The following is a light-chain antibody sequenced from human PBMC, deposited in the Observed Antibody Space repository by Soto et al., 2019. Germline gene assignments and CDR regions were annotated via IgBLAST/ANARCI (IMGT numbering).Light chain of an antibody. CDR2: GAS. CDR1: QSVTSSY. Sequence: EIVLTQSPGTLSLSPGERATLSCRASQSVTSSYLAWYQQKPGQAPRLLIYGASNRATGISDRFSGSGSGTDFTLTISRLEPEDFEVYYCQQYGTSPMYTFGQGTKLEIK. CDR3: QQYGTSPMYT. V-gene: IGKV3-20*01. J-gene: IGKJ2*01.